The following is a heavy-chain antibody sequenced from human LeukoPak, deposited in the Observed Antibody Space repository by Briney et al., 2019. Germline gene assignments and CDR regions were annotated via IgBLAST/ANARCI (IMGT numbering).Heavy chain of an antibody. D-gene: IGHD3-9*01. CDR2: IRSKAYDRTT. V-gene: IGHV3-49*04. J-gene: IGHJ6*02. Sequence: GGPLSLSCTPSGFTYEVYDMSCVRDATERAVEGVGFIRSKAYDRTTKYAECVKDRLTISRDDHKSIAYLQMNSLKNEDTAVYCCTRDRVDDQSVLRYFDVLTPKVTANPDGMDVWGQGTTVTVSS. CDR1: GFTYEVYD. CDR3: TRDRVDDQSVLRYFDVLTPKVTANPDGMDV.